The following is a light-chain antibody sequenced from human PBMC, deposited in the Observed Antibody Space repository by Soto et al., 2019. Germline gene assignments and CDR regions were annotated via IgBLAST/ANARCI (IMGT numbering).Light chain of an antibody. CDR3: QQYGSSPPT. V-gene: IGKV3-20*01. Sequence: IVLTQSPGTLSLSPGERTTLSCRASQSISRYLAWYQQKPGQGPRLFIYGASSRATGTPDRFSGSGSGTDFTLTINRLEPEDFALYYCQQYGSSPPTFGQGTKVDI. CDR1: QSISRY. CDR2: GAS. J-gene: IGKJ1*01.